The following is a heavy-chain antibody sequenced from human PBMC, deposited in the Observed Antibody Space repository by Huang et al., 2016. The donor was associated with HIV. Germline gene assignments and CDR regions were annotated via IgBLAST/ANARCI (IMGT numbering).Heavy chain of an antibody. CDR3: AKDLTYTYGRHFDY. CDR1: RFTFSSFG. Sequence: QVQLVESGGGVVQPGGSLRLSCAASRFTFSSFGMHWVRQAHGKGLEGVAVIGDDGNNYYYEDAVKGRFTISRANSKNTLYLQMNSLRADDTAVYYCAKDLTYTYGRHFDYWGQGTLVTVSS. CDR2: IGDDGNNY. D-gene: IGHD5-18*01. V-gene: IGHV3-30*02. J-gene: IGHJ4*02.